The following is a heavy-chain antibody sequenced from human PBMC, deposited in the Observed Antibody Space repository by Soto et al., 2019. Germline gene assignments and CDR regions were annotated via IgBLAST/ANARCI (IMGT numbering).Heavy chain of an antibody. V-gene: IGHV3-15*01. D-gene: IGHD2-2*01. CDR1: GFSFRNGW. Sequence: PGGSLRLSCAASGFSFRNGWMSLVRQAPGKGLGWGGHIKSQGDGGTRDYAAPVKGRFTISRDDSKNTLFLQMNSLKNEDTAVYFCTTDLQAYCDGTTCYAGNYYYDDMDVWGQGTTVTVSS. CDR3: TTDLQAYCDGTTCYAGNYYYDDMDV. CDR2: IKSQGDGGTR. J-gene: IGHJ6*02.